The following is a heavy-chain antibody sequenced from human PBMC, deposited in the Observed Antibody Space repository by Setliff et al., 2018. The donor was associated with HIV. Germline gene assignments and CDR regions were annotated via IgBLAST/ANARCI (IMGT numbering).Heavy chain of an antibody. J-gene: IGHJ3*02. CDR3: TRKKTGQFGAFNM. D-gene: IGHD7-27*01. Sequence: SQTLSLPCAVYGDSFSGSYWSWIRQSPGTGLEWIGEVNHNGGTNYNPSLKSRVVVSVDRSKNQFSLKLISVTAADTAVYYCTRKKTGQFGAFNMWGRGTLVTVSS. CDR2: VNHNGGT. CDR1: GDSFSGSY. V-gene: IGHV4-34*01.